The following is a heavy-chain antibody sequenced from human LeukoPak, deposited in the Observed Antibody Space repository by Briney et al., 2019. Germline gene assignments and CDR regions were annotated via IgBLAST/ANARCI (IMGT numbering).Heavy chain of an antibody. CDR2: IYSGGNT. J-gene: IGHJ6*02. V-gene: IGHV3-53*01. D-gene: IGHD2-2*01. CDR3: ARAAFGTSNFYYYYGMDV. CDR1: GFSVSTSY. Sequence: PGGSLRLSCVASGFSVSTSYMNWVRQPPGRGLEWVSVIYSGGNTYYTDSVKGRFIISRDNSKNTIDLRMNSLRAEDTAVYYCARAAFGTSNFYYYYGMDVWGQGTTVTVSS.